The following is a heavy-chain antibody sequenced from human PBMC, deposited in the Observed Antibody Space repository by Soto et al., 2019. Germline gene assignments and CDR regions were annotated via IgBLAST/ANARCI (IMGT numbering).Heavy chain of an antibody. J-gene: IGHJ4*02. CDR1: GGTFSSYT. CDR2: IIPILGIA. Sequence: ASVKVSCKASGGTFSSYTISWVRQAPGQGLEWMGRIIPILGIANYAQKFQGRVTITADKSTSTAYMELSSLRSEDTAVYYCAKDGPPVVSRVSYFDYWGQGALVTVSS. V-gene: IGHV1-69*04. D-gene: IGHD2-15*01. CDR3: AKDGPPVVSRVSYFDY.